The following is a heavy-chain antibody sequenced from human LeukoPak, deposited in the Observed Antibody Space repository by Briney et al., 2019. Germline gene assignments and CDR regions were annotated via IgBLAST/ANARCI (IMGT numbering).Heavy chain of an antibody. CDR1: GFTFSSYD. CDR3: ARDRSGVRGVIPSGMDV. V-gene: IGHV3-13*04. CDR2: IGTAGDT. D-gene: IGHD3-10*01. J-gene: IGHJ6*02. Sequence: GGSLRLSCAASGFTFSSYDMHWVRQATGKGLEWVSAIGTAGDTYYPGSVKGRFTISRENAKNSLYLQMNSLRAGDTAVYYCARDRSGVRGVIPSGMDVRGQGTTVTVSS.